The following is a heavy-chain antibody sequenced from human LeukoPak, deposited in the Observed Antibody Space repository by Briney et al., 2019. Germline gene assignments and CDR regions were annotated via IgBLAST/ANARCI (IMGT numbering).Heavy chain of an antibody. J-gene: IGHJ4*02. D-gene: IGHD3-22*01. V-gene: IGHV1-2*02. Sequence: ASVKVSCKASGYTFTGYYMHWVRQAPGQGLEWMGWINPNSGGTNYAQKFQGRVTMTRDTSISTAYMELSRLRSDDTAVYYCARDQITMIVGTESGLDYWGQGTLVTVSS. CDR3: ARDQITMIVGTESGLDY. CDR2: INPNSGGT. CDR1: GYTFTGYY.